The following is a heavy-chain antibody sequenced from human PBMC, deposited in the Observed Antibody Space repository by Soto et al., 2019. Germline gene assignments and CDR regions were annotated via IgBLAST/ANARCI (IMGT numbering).Heavy chain of an antibody. Sequence: SETLSLTCTVSGGSISSYYWSWIRQPPGKGLEWIGYIYYSGSTNYNPSLKSRVTISVDTSKNQFSLKLTSVTAADTAVYYCARRYGGNSDYWGQGTLVTVSS. D-gene: IGHD1-26*01. CDR2: IYYSGST. CDR3: ARRYGGNSDY. J-gene: IGHJ4*02. CDR1: GGSISSYY. V-gene: IGHV4-59*01.